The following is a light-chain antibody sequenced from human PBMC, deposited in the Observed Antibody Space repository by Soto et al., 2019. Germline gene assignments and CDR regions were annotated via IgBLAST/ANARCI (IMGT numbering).Light chain of an antibody. Sequence: EIVLTQSPATLSLSPRERATLSCRASQSVSSDLAWYQQKRGQALRLLYYDASNRTTGIPARFSGSGSGADFTLTISSLEHEDFADYYCQQRSNWPPWTFGQGTKVDIK. CDR1: QSVSSD. J-gene: IGKJ1*01. V-gene: IGKV3-11*01. CDR3: QQRSNWPPWT. CDR2: DAS.